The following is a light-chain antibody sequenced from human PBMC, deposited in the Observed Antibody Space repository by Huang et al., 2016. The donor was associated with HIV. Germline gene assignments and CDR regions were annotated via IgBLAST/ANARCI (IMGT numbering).Light chain of an antibody. CDR1: RGVLSSCTNKNY. J-gene: IGKJ1*01. CDR2: WAS. CDR3: QQYYNSPRT. V-gene: IGKV4-1*01. Sequence: DIVVTQSPDSPAVSLGGSASLTYRPRRGVLSSCTNKNYQAWSQQKAGQPPKLLSFWASAREAGVSERFTGSGSGTHFTLTISNVRTEDVAIYYCQQYYNSPRTFGHGTRVEI.